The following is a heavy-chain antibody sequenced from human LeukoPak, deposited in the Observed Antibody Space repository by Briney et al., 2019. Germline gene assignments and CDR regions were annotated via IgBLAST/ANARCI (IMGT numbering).Heavy chain of an antibody. J-gene: IGHJ4*02. V-gene: IGHV1-18*01. CDR2: ISAYNGNT. Sequence: GPVKVSCKASGYTFTSYGISWVRHAPGQGLEWMGCISAYNGNTNYAQKLQGRVTMTTDTSTSTAYMELRSLRSDDTAVYYCAKNLELSDYSNYGDYFDYWGQGTLVTVSS. CDR1: GYTFTSYG. D-gene: IGHD4-11*01. CDR3: AKNLELSDYSNYGDYFDY.